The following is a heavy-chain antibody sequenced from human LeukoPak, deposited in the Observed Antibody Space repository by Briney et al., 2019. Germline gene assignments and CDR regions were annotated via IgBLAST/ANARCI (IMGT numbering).Heavy chain of an antibody. CDR2: ISSSSSYI. CDR1: GFTFRSYS. J-gene: IGHJ4*02. D-gene: IGHD3-10*01. V-gene: IGHV3-21*01. Sequence: GGSLRLSCAASGFTFRSYSMNWVRQAPGKGLEWVSSISSSSSYIYYADSVKGRFTISRDNAKNSLYLQMNSLRAEDTAVYYCARERRDGGFGELLSLPFDYWGQGTLVTVSS. CDR3: ARERRDGGFGELLSLPFDY.